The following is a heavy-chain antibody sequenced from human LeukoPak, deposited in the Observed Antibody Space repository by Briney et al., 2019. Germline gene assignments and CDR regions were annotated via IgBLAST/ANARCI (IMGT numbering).Heavy chain of an antibody. CDR2: VSNSGSTI. CDR3: AGDGAYSASNI. D-gene: IGHD6-13*01. J-gene: IGHJ3*02. V-gene: IGHV3-11*01. CDR1: GFTFSSSA. Sequence: GGSLRLSCAASGFTFSSSAMSWTRQAPGKGLEWISCVSNSGSTIYYADSVKGRFTISRDNVKNSLYLQMNSLRVEDTAVYYCAGDGAYSASNIWGQGTMVAVSS.